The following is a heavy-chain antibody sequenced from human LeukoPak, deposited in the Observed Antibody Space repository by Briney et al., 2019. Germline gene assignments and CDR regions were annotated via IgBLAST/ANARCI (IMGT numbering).Heavy chain of an antibody. J-gene: IGHJ4*02. CDR1: GGTFSSYA. CDR2: IIPIFGTA. Sequence: SVKVSCKASGGTFSSYAISWVRQAPGQGLEWMGGIIPIFGTANYAQKFQGRVTITADESTSTAYMELSRLRSDDTAVYYCAREAYSSSWYVRWGQGTLVTVSS. V-gene: IGHV1-69*13. CDR3: AREAYSSSWYVR. D-gene: IGHD6-13*01.